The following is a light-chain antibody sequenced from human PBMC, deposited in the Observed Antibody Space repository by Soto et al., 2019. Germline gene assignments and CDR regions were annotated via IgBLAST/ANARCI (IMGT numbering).Light chain of an antibody. J-gene: IGKJ2*01. Sequence: DIQMTQSPSTLSASVGDRVTITCRASQSTSSWLAWYQQKPGKAPKLLIYKTSSLESGVPSRLSGSGAGTDFTLTIGCLQAEEFASYFCQQYIRYSYTFGQGTKLDIK. CDR3: QQYIRYSYT. CDR2: KTS. CDR1: QSTSSW. V-gene: IGKV1-5*03.